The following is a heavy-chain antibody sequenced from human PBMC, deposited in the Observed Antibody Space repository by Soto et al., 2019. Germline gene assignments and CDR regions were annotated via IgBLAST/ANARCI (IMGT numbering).Heavy chain of an antibody. CDR3: AKVHFWSGYYNKAVDY. V-gene: IGHV1-8*01. J-gene: IGHJ4*02. CDR1: GYTFIDFD. D-gene: IGHD3-3*02. Sequence: GASVKVSCKAYGYTFIDFDINWVRQAPGQGLEWMGWMNPNTGNTAYAQKFQGRLTLTRDTSISTAFMDLSSLTSDDTAVYYCAKVHFWSGYYNKAVDYWGQGTLVTVSS. CDR2: MNPNTGNT.